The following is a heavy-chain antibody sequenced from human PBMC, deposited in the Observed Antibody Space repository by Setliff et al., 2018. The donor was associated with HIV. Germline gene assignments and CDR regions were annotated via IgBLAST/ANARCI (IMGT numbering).Heavy chain of an antibody. Sequence: SETLSLTCAVYRGSFSHYYWTWIRQSPGKGLEWIAEINQERTTFYNPSLKSRLIMSLDTSKNQLSLSLTSVTAADTAVYYCARVRLTMIMMVDYFDQWGQGTLVTVSS. D-gene: IGHD3-22*01. CDR1: RGSFSHYY. CDR2: INQERTT. V-gene: IGHV4-34*01. CDR3: ARVRLTMIMMVDYFDQ. J-gene: IGHJ4*02.